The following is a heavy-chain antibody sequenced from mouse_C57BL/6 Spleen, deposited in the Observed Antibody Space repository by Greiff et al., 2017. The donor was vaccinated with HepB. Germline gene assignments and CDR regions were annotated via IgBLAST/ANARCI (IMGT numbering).Heavy chain of an antibody. CDR2: INPGSGGT. Sequence: QVQLQQSGAELVRPGTSVKVSCKASGYAFTNYLIEWVKQRPGQGLEWIGVINPGSGGTNYNEKFKGKATLTADKSSSTAYMQLSSLTSEDSAVYFCARGDYDYGGFDYWGQGTTRTVSS. CDR3: ARGDYDYGGFDY. V-gene: IGHV1-54*01. D-gene: IGHD2-4*01. J-gene: IGHJ2*01. CDR1: GYAFTNYL.